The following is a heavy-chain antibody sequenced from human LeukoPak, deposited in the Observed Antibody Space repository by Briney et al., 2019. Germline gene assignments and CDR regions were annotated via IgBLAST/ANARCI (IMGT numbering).Heavy chain of an antibody. CDR3: ARRGRGAAAGLYYYYMDV. V-gene: IGHV4-34*01. Sequence: SETLSLTCAVYGGSFSGYYWSWIRQPPGKGLEWIGEINHSGSTNYNPSLKSRVTISVDTSKNQFSLKLSSLTAADTAVYYCARRGRGAAAGLYYYYMDVWGKGTTVTVSS. D-gene: IGHD6-13*01. J-gene: IGHJ6*03. CDR2: INHSGST. CDR1: GGSFSGYY.